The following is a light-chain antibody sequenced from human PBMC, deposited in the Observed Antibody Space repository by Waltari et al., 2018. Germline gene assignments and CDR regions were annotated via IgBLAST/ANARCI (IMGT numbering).Light chain of an antibody. V-gene: IGKV1-5*01. J-gene: IGKJ1*01. CDR1: QSISTW. Sequence: DIQMTQSPSTLSVSVGDRVIITCRASQSISTWLAWYQQKPGKAPKLLIFAASSLQTGVPSRFSGSGSGTEFTLTINSLQPDDFATYYCQHYNAYRTFGQGTKVEIK. CDR2: AAS. CDR3: QHYNAYRT.